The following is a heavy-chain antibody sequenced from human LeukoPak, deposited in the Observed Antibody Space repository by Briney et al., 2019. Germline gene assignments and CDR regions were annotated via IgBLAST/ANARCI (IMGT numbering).Heavy chain of an antibody. J-gene: IGHJ5*02. CDR1: GGSISSYY. CDR2: IYYSGST. V-gene: IGHV4-59*01. Sequence: SETLSLTCSVSGGSISSYYRSWIRQPPGKGLEWIGYIYYSGSTNYNPSLKSRVTISVDTSKNQFSLKLSSVTAADTAVYYCARETVYSGWFDPWGQGTLATVSS. D-gene: IGHD3-10*01. CDR3: ARETVYSGWFDP.